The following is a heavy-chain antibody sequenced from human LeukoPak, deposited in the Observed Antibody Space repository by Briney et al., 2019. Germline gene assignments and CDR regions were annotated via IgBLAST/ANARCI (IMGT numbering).Heavy chain of an antibody. CDR3: ARDRLNYDSSGYYS. CDR1: GFTFSSYA. V-gene: IGHV3-30*01. CDR2: ISYDGSNK. D-gene: IGHD3-22*01. J-gene: IGHJ4*02. Sequence: PGGSLRLSCAASGFTFSSYAMHWVRQAPGKGLEWVAVISYDGSNKYYADSVKGRFTISRDNSKNTLYLQMNSLRAEDTAVYYCARDRLNYDSSGYYSWGQGILVTVSS.